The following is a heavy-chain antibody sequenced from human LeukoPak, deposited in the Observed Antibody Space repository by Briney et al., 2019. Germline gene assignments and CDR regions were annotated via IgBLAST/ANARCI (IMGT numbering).Heavy chain of an antibody. Sequence: WMGWMTPNSRNPGYAQTFQGRVTMTRNTSISTAYMELSSLRSEDTAVYYCARAPLGIPFDYWGQGTLVTVSS. D-gene: IGHD7-27*01. J-gene: IGHJ4*02. V-gene: IGHV1-8*01. CDR3: ARAPLGIPFDY. CDR2: MTPNSRNP.